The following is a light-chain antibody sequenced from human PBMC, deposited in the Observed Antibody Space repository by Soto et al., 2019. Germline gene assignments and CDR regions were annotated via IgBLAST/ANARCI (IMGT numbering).Light chain of an antibody. CDR1: TGAVTSGYY. Sequence: QAVVTQEPSLTVSPGGKVTLTCSSSTGAVTSGYYPNWFQQKPGQAPRALIYNKRNKHSWTPARFSGSLLGGKAALTLSGAQPEDEAEYYCLLYFGGAYVFGTGTKLTVL. CDR3: LLYFGGAYV. V-gene: IGLV7-43*01. CDR2: NKR. J-gene: IGLJ1*01.